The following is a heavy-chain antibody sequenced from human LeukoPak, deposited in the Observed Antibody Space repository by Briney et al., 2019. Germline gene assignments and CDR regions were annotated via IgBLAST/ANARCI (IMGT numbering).Heavy chain of an antibody. J-gene: IGHJ4*02. Sequence: ASVKVSCKVSGYTLTGLSMHWVRQAPGKGLEWMGGFDPEDGETIYAQKFQGRVTMTEDTSTDTAYMELSSLRSEDTAVYYCATVDYYRGMPFDYWGQGTLVTVSS. CDR1: GYTLTGLS. CDR3: ATVDYYRGMPFDY. V-gene: IGHV1-24*01. CDR2: FDPEDGET. D-gene: IGHD3-22*01.